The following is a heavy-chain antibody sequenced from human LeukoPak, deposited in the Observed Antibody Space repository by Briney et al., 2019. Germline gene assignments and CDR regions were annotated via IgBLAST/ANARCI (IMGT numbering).Heavy chain of an antibody. V-gene: IGHV3-23*01. J-gene: IGHJ4*02. Sequence: GGSLRLSCAASGFTFSNYAMSWVRQAPGKGLEWVSVISGTGGATYNADSVRGRFTISRDDPKNTLYLQMNSLRAEDTAVYYCAKALTWIHFTLDYWGQGTLVTVSS. CDR2: ISGTGGAT. CDR1: GFTFSNYA. CDR3: AKALTWIHFTLDY. D-gene: IGHD5-18*01.